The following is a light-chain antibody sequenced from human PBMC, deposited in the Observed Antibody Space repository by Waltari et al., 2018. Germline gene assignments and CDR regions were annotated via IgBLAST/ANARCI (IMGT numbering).Light chain of an antibody. J-gene: IGKJ1*01. Sequence: DIQMTQSPSTLSAFVGDRVTITCRASQSVSTWLAWFQQKPGKAPKLVVYKASTLERWVPSRFSGRGSGTEFTLTISSLQPDDFATYYCQQYNSRSPWTFGQGTKVEIK. CDR2: KAS. V-gene: IGKV1-5*03. CDR1: QSVSTW. CDR3: QQYNSRSPWT.